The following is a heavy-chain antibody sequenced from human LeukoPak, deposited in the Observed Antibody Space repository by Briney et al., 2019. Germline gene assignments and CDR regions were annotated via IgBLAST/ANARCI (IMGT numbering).Heavy chain of an antibody. CDR1: GFTVSNNY. CDR2: IYSAGTT. Sequence: GGSLRLSCAASGFTVSNNYMSWVRQAPGQGLEWVSVIYSAGTTYYADSVKGRFTITRQNPANTLFLQMNSLRPEDTAVYYCARVLGYDSSGYYRGYFDYWGQGTLVTVSS. CDR3: ARVLGYDSSGYYRGYFDY. V-gene: IGHV3-53*04. D-gene: IGHD3-22*01. J-gene: IGHJ4*02.